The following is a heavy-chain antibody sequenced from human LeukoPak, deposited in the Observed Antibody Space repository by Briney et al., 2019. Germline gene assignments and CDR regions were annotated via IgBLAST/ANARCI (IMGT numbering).Heavy chain of an antibody. CDR2: IYYSGST. J-gene: IGHJ4*02. CDR1: GGSISSGGYY. Sequence: SETLSLTCTVSGGSISSGGYYWSWIRQHPGKGLEWIGYIYYSGSTYYNPSLKSRVTISVDTSKNQFSLKLSSVTAADTAVYYCARVGKQLLDYWGQGTLVTVSS. D-gene: IGHD2-2*01. CDR3: ARVGKQLLDY. V-gene: IGHV4-31*03.